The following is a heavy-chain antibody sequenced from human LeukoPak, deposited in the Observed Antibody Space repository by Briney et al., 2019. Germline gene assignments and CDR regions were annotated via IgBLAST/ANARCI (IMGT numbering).Heavy chain of an antibody. V-gene: IGHV1-18*01. CDR2: ISAYNGNT. CDR3: ARDLRYYDSSGYYYKAFDI. CDR1: GYTFTSYG. Sequence: ASVKVSCKASGYTFTSYGISWVRQAPGQGLERMGWISAYNGNTNYAQKLQGRVTMTTDTSTSTAYMELRSLRSDDTAVYYCARDLRYYDSSGYYYKAFDIWGQGTMVTVSS. J-gene: IGHJ3*02. D-gene: IGHD3-22*01.